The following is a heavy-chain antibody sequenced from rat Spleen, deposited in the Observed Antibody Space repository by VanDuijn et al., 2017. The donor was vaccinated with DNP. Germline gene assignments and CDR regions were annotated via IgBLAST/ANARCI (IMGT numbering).Heavy chain of an antibody. CDR3: ARWTYYFDY. V-gene: IGHV3-1*01. J-gene: IGHJ2*01. Sequence: EVQLQGSGPGLVKPSQSLSLTCSVTGYSITNNYWGWIRKFPGNKMEWIGHISYSGSATYSPSLKSRITITRDTSKNQFFLQLSSLTTEDTATYYCARWTYYFDYWGQGVMVTVSS. CDR1: GYSITNNY. CDR2: ISYSGSA.